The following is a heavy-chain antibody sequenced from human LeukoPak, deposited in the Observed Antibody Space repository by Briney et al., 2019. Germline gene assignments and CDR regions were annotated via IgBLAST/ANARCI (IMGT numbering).Heavy chain of an antibody. D-gene: IGHD6-13*01. CDR1: GGSISSSSYY. CDR2: IYYSGST. J-gene: IGHJ3*02. V-gene: IGHV4-39*07. CDR3: ARDDGDSSSWGAFDI. Sequence: SETLSLTCTVSGGSISSSSYYWGWIRQPPGKRLEWIGSIYYSGSTYYNPSLKSRVTISVDTSKNQFSLKLSSVTAADTAVYYCARDDGDSSSWGAFDIWGQGTMVTVSS.